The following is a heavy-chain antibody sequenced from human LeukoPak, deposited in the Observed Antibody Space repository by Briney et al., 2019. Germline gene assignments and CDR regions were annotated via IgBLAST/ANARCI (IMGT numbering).Heavy chain of an antibody. CDR2: IRYDGTNK. J-gene: IGHJ4*02. Sequence: GGSLRLSCAASGFTFSNFGMHWVRQAPGKGLEWVTFIRYDGTNKYYADSVKGRFTISRDNSKNTLYLQMNSLRVEDTAIYYCARVEMSTSPGGIDYWGQGTLVTVSS. V-gene: IGHV3-30*02. D-gene: IGHD5-24*01. CDR1: GFTFSNFG. CDR3: ARVEMSTSPGGIDY.